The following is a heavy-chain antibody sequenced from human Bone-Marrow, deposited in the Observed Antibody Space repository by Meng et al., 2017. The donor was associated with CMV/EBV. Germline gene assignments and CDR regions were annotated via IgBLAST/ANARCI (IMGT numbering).Heavy chain of an antibody. CDR3: ATDLLVATLRNGMDV. Sequence: ASVKVSCKASGYTFTGYYMHWVRQAPGQGLEWMGWINPNSGGTKYAQKFQGRVTMTRDTSISTAYMELSRLRSDDTAVYYCATDLLVATLRNGMDVWGQGTTVTVSS. V-gene: IGHV1-2*02. J-gene: IGHJ6*02. CDR2: INPNSGGT. CDR1: GYTFTGYY. D-gene: IGHD5-12*01.